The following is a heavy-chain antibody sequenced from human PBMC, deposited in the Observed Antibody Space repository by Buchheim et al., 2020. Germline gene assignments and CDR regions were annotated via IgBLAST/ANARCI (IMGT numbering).Heavy chain of an antibody. CDR3: ARGGVLEWLHRPQPPDY. J-gene: IGHJ4*02. V-gene: IGHV1-2*04. CDR2: INPNSGGT. D-gene: IGHD3-3*01. CDR1: GSGYISPY. Sequence: QVQLVQSGAEVRRPGASVTISCKSSGSGYISPYMHWVRQAPGQGLEWMGWINPNSGGTNYAQKFQGWVTMTRDTSISTAYMELSRLRSDDTAVYYCARGGVLEWLHRPQPPDYWGQGTL.